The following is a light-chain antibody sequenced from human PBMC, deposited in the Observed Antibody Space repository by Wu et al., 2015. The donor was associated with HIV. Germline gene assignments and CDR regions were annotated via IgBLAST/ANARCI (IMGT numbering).Light chain of an antibody. CDR2: DAS. J-gene: IGKJ5*01. Sequence: AIQLTQSPSSLSASIGDRVNITCRASQDIFKYLAWYQQTPGKAPRVLIYDASTLHSGVSSRFRGSGSGTDFTLTISGLQRDDFAVYFCQQLNSFPLTFGQGSRLEI. CDR3: QQLNSFPLT. CDR1: QDIFKY. V-gene: IGKV1-13*02.